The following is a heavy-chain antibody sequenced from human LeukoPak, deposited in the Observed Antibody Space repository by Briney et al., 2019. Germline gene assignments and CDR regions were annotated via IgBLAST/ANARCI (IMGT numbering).Heavy chain of an antibody. Sequence: GGSLRLSCAASGFTFSSYSMNWVRQAPGKGLEWVSSISSSSSYIYYADSVKGRFTISRGNAKNSLYLQMNSLRAEDTAVYYCARDPAKYCSGGSCYSSKYMDVWGEGTTVTISS. J-gene: IGHJ6*03. CDR2: ISSSSSYI. CDR3: ARDPAKYCSGGSCYSSKYMDV. V-gene: IGHV3-21*01. CDR1: GFTFSSYS. D-gene: IGHD2-15*01.